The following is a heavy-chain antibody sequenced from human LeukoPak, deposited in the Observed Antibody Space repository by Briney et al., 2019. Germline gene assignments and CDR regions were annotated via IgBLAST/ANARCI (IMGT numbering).Heavy chain of an antibody. D-gene: IGHD2-2*01. CDR3: ARVSGPDCSSTSCSNFDY. J-gene: IGHJ4*02. Sequence: ASVKVSCKASGYTFTGYYMHWVRQAPGQGLEWMGRINPNSGGTNYAQKFQGRVTMTRDTSISTAYMELSRLRSDDTAVYYCARVSGPDCSSTSCSNFDYWGQGTLVTVSS. CDR1: GYTFTGYY. V-gene: IGHV1-2*06. CDR2: INPNSGGT.